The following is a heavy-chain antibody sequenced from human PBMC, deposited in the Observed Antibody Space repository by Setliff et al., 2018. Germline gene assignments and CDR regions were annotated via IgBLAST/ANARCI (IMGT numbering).Heavy chain of an antibody. CDR2: ISGYNGKT. CDR1: GYTFTNYG. CDR3: ARSPPNRGVGQGHYMDV. D-gene: IGHD1-26*01. V-gene: IGHV1-18*01. J-gene: IGHJ6*03. Sequence: ASVKVSCKASGYTFTNYGVSWVRQAPGQGLEWMGWISGYNGKTNYAQTVQGRVSMTTHTSTSTAYMELRSLRSDDTAVYYCARSPPNRGVGQGHYMDVWGIGTTVTVSS.